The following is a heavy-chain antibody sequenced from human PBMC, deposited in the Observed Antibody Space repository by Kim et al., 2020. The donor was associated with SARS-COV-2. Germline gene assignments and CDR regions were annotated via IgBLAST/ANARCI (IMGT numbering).Heavy chain of an antibody. CDR2: IIPILGIA. D-gene: IGHD3-22*01. CDR3: AREKYYYDSSGYGWFDP. J-gene: IGHJ5*02. Sequence: SVKVSCKASGGTFSSYAISWVRQAPGQGLEWMGRIIPILGIANYAQKFQGRVTITADKSTSTAYMELSSLRSEDTAVYYCAREKYYYDSSGYGWFDPWGQGTLVTVSS. V-gene: IGHV1-69*04. CDR1: GGTFSSYA.